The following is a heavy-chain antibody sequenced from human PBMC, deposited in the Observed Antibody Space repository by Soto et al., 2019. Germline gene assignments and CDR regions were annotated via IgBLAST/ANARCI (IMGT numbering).Heavy chain of an antibody. Sequence: EVQLVESGGGLGQPGGSLRLSCAASGFTFSTYSMNWVRQAPGKGLEWVSYISSGSSTISYADSVKGRFTISRDNAKKSLYLQMNSLRAEDTAVYYCASHDYGDYVDYWGQGTLVTVSS. J-gene: IGHJ4*02. D-gene: IGHD4-17*01. V-gene: IGHV3-48*01. CDR2: ISSGSSTI. CDR3: ASHDYGDYVDY. CDR1: GFTFSTYS.